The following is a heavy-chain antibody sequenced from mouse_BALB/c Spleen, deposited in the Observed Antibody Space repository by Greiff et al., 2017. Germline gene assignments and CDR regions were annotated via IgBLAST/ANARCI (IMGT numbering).Heavy chain of an antibody. Sequence: QVQLQQSGPELVKPGASVKISCKASGYSFTGYYMYWVKQRPGQGLEWIGEINPSNGGTNFNEKFKSKATLTVDKSSSTAYMQLSSLTSEDSAVYYCTRGATAAWFAYWGQGTLVTVSA. CDR3: TRGATAAWFAY. CDR1: GYSFTGYY. J-gene: IGHJ3*01. V-gene: IGHV1S81*02. CDR2: INPSNGGT. D-gene: IGHD1-2*01.